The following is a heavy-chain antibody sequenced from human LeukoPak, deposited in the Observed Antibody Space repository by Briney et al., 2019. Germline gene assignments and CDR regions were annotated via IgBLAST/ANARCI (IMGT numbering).Heavy chain of an antibody. CDR1: GYTFTNFY. V-gene: IGHV1-46*01. J-gene: IGHJ4*02. Sequence: HEASVKVSCKASGYTFTNFYMHWVRQAPGQGLEWMGMINPSGVTTSSAQKFQGRVTMTWDTSASTVYMDVSSLRSEDTAVYYCARSGTQTTVGYFDYWGQGTLVTVSS. CDR3: ARSGTQTTVGYFDY. D-gene: IGHD4-23*01. CDR2: INPSGVTT.